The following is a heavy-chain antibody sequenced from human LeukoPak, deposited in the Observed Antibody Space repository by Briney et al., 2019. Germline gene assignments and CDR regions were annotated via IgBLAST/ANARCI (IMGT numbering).Heavy chain of an antibody. D-gene: IGHD2-2*01. CDR2: IRYDGSNK. CDR3: AKGDTTICDY. V-gene: IGHV3-30*02. CDR1: GFTFSSYD. J-gene: IGHJ4*02. Sequence: GGSLRLSCVASGFTFSSYDIHWVRQAPGKGLEWVAFIRYDGSNKYYADSVKGRFTISRDNSKNTLYLQMNSLRTEDTAVYYCAKGDTTICDYWGQGTLVTVSS.